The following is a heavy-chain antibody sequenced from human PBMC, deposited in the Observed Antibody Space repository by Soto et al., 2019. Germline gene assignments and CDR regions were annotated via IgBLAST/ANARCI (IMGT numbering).Heavy chain of an antibody. CDR1: GYSFTSYW. Sequence: GESLKISCKGSGYSFTSYWIGWVRQMPGKGLEWMGIIYPGDSDTRYSPPFQGQVTISADKSISTAYLQWSSLKASDTAMYYCARLPYSSSWLGYYGMDVWGQGTTVTVSS. D-gene: IGHD6-13*01. CDR3: ARLPYSSSWLGYYGMDV. V-gene: IGHV5-51*01. CDR2: IYPGDSDT. J-gene: IGHJ6*02.